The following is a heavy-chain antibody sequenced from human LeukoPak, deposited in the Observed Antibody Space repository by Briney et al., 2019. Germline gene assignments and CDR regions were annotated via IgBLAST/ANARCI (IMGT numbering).Heavy chain of an antibody. CDR3: ARGHIPDDY. Sequence: PSETLSLTCAVYGGSFSGYYWSWIRQPPGKGLEWIGEINHSGSTNYNPSLKSRVTISVDTSKNQFSLKLSSVTAADTAVYYCARGHIPDDYWGQGTLVTVSS. CDR2: INHSGST. CDR1: GGSFSGYY. J-gene: IGHJ4*02. V-gene: IGHV4-34*01. D-gene: IGHD2-2*01.